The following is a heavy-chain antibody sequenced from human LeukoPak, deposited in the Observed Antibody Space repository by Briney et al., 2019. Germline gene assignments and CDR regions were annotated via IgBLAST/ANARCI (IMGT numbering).Heavy chain of an antibody. D-gene: IGHD4-11*01. J-gene: IGHJ5*02. V-gene: IGHV4-39*07. Sequence: SETLSLTCTVSGGSISSSSYYWGWIRQPPGKGLEWIRSIYYSGSTYYNPSLKSRVTISVDTSKNQFSLKLSSVTAADTAVYYCAREGMRGLHRVLNWFDPWGQGTLVTVSS. CDR1: GGSISSSSYY. CDR3: AREGMRGLHRVLNWFDP. CDR2: IYYSGST.